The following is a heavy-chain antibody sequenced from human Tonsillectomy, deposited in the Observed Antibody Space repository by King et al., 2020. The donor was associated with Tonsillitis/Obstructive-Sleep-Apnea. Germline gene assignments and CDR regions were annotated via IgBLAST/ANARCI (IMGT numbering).Heavy chain of an antibody. CDR3: ARSRGTSMVVVPYDFDY. D-gene: IGHD2-2*01. J-gene: IGHJ4*02. CDR2: IYYSGST. CDR1: GGSISSYY. Sequence: QLQESGPGLVKPSETLSLTCTVSGGSISSYYWSWIRQPPGKGLEWIGYIYYSGSTNYNPSLKSRVTISVDTSKNQLSLKLSSVTAADTAVYYSARSRGTSMVVVPYDFDYWGQGTLVTVSS. V-gene: IGHV4-59*01.